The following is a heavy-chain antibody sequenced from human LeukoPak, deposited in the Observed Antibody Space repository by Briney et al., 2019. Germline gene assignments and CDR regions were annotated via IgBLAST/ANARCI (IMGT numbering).Heavy chain of an antibody. J-gene: IGHJ4*02. V-gene: IGHV3-23*01. D-gene: IGHD2-8*01. CDR3: AKDTSIGKYCTNGVCSPFDY. Sequence: GGSLTLSCAGSGFTFSSYAMSWVRQAPGQGLEWVSVISDSGDYTSYADSVRGRFTISRDNSRNTLYLQMISLRPEDAAVYYCAKDTSIGKYCTNGVCSPFDYWGQGTLVTISS. CDR2: ISDSGDYT. CDR1: GFTFSSYA.